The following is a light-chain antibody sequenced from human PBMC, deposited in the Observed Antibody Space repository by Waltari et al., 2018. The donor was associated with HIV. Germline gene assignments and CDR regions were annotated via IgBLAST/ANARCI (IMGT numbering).Light chain of an antibody. CDR2: AAS. Sequence: DIQMTQSPSSLSASVGDRVTITCRASQDISNSLAWFQQRPGKAPKSLIFAASSLHSGVPPKFSGSGSGTDFTLTISSLQPEDSATYYCQHYKTYPLTFGGGTKVEIK. V-gene: IGKV1-16*02. CDR1: QDISNS. CDR3: QHYKTYPLT. J-gene: IGKJ4*01.